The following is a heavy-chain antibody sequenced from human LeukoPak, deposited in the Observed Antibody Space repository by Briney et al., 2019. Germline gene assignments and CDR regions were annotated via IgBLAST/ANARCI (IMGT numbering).Heavy chain of an antibody. Sequence: SETLSLTCAVYGGSFSGYYWSWIRQPLGKGLEWIGEINHSGSTSYNPSLKSRVTISVDTSKNQFSLKLSSVTAADTAVYYCVRVSMVRGVDYWGQGTLVTVSS. J-gene: IGHJ4*02. CDR1: GGSFSGYY. V-gene: IGHV4-34*01. D-gene: IGHD3-10*01. CDR2: INHSGST. CDR3: VRVSMVRGVDY.